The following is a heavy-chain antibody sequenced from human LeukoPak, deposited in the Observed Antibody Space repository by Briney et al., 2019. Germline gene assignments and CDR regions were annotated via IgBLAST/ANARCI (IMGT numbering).Heavy chain of an antibody. J-gene: IGHJ4*02. D-gene: IGHD6-13*01. Sequence: GESLRLSCAASGFTFSNYAMSWVRQAPGKGLEWVSVISGGGGSTYYADSVKGRFTISRDNSKNTLYLQMNSLRAEDTAVYYCARNDRYSSSPRYYFDYWGQGTLVTVSS. CDR1: GFTFSNYA. CDR3: ARNDRYSSSPRYYFDY. V-gene: IGHV3-23*01. CDR2: ISGGGGST.